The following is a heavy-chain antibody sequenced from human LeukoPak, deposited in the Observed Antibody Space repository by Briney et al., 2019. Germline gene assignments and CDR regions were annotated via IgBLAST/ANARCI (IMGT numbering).Heavy chain of an antibody. D-gene: IGHD3/OR15-3a*01. J-gene: IGHJ4*02. CDR2: IYYRGDI. Sequence: SETLSLTCSVSDGSIRTYYWSWIRQSPGQGLEWIGNIYYRGDINYNPSLKSRVIISIDTSKNQFSLKVTSLTAADTAVYYCATNKDWAEADWCQGTLVIVSS. CDR3: ATNKDWAEAD. V-gene: IGHV4-59*03. CDR1: DGSIRTYY.